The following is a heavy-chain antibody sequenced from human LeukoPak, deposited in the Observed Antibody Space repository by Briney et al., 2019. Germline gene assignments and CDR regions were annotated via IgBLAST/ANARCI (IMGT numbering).Heavy chain of an antibody. CDR3: AKDARWLVPSL. V-gene: IGHV3-30*18. CDR2: ISYDGSNK. D-gene: IGHD6-19*01. CDR1: GFTFSSYG. Sequence: GGSLRLSCAASGFTFSSYGMHWVRQAPGKGLEWVAVISYDGSNKYYADSVKGRFTISRDNSKNTLYLQMNSLGAEDTAVYYCAKDARWLVPSLWGQGTLVTVSS. J-gene: IGHJ4*02.